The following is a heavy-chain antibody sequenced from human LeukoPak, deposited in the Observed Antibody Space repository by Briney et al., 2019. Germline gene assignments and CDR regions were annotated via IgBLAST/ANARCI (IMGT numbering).Heavy chain of an antibody. CDR1: GFTVSSNY. D-gene: IGHD2-2*01. Sequence: PGGSLRLSCAASGFTVSSNYMSWVRQAPGKGLEWVSVIYSSGSTYYADSVKGRFTISRDNSKKTLYLQMNSLRAEDTAVYYCARDGVSDCSSTSCYDYWGQGTLVTVSS. V-gene: IGHV3-53*01. CDR3: ARDGVSDCSSTSCYDY. CDR2: IYSSGST. J-gene: IGHJ4*02.